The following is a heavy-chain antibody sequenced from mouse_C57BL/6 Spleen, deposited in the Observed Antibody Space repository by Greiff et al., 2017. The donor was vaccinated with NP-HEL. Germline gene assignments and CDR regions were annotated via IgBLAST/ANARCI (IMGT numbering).Heavy chain of an antibody. J-gene: IGHJ3*01. CDR1: GFTFSDYG. CDR3: ARRGYGSPWFAY. CDR2: ISSGSSTI. V-gene: IGHV5-17*01. D-gene: IGHD1-1*01. Sequence: EVQRVESGGGLVKPGGSLKLSCAASGFTFSDYGMHWVRQAPEKGLEWVAYISSGSSTIYSADTVKGRFTISRDNAKNPLFLQMTSLRSEATAMFYCARRGYGSPWFAYWGQGTLVTVSA.